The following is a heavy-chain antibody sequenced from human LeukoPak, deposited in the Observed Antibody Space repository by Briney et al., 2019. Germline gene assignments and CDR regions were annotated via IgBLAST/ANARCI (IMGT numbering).Heavy chain of an antibody. CDR2: ISYDGSNK. CDR1: GFTFSSYG. Sequence: GGSLRLSCAASGFTFSSYGMHWVRQAPGKGLEWVAVISYDGSNKYYADSVKGRFTISRDNSKNTLYLQMNSLRAEDTAVYYCAKGYYGSGSYGWFDYWGRGTLVTVSS. V-gene: IGHV3-30*18. J-gene: IGHJ4*02. D-gene: IGHD3-10*01. CDR3: AKGYYGSGSYGWFDY.